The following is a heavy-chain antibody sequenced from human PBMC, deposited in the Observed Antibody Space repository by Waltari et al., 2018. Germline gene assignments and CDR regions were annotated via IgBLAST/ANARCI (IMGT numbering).Heavy chain of an antibody. V-gene: IGHV3-30*02. CDR3: AKDRGVRYYFDY. CDR2: IRYDGSNK. CDR1: GFPFISYG. J-gene: IGHJ4*02. D-gene: IGHD3-10*01. Sequence: QVQLVGSGGGVVQPGGSLRLSCAASGFPFISYGMPWFRQAPGKGLEWVAFIRYDGSNKYYADSVKGRFTISRDNSKNTLYLQMNSLRAEDTAVYYCAKDRGVRYYFDYWGQGTLVTVSS.